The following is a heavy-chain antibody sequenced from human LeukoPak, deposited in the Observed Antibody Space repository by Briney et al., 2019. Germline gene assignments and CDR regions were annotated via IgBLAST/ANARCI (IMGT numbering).Heavy chain of an antibody. D-gene: IGHD3-22*01. Sequence: PSETLSLTCTVSGDSMSSSHYCRGWIRQPPGKGLEWIGSIYYTGSTYYNPSLKSRVTMSVDTSKNQFSLKLSSVTAADTALYYCARDRGYYDSSGAIDYWGQGTLVTVSS. CDR1: GDSMSSSHYC. V-gene: IGHV4-39*07. CDR2: IYYTGST. CDR3: ARDRGYYDSSGAIDY. J-gene: IGHJ4*02.